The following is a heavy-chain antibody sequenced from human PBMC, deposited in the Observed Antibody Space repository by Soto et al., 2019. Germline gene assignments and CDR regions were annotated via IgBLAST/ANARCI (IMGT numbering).Heavy chain of an antibody. CDR3: AKSWNLDFSVNWYAPDY. J-gene: IGHJ4*02. V-gene: IGHV3-30*18. Sequence: QVSLVESGGGVVQPGMSLRLSCEASGFIFHNFGMHWVRHAASTGLELLGVVSSDGGRSYYADSVRGRLNISRDNTNTPLFLHLARLSTDDTAVYYCAKSWNLDFSVNWYAPDYWGQGPLVTVS. D-gene: IGHD1-1*01. CDR2: VSSDGGRS. CDR1: GFIFHNFG.